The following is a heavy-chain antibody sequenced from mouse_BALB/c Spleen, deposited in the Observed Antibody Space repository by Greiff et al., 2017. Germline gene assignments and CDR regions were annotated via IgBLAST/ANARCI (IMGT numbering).Heavy chain of an antibody. CDR3: ARSPPRGFDY. CDR1: GYTFTSYW. Sequence: QVQLQQSGAELARPGASVKLSCKASGYTFTSYWMQWVKQRPGQGLEWIGAIYPGDGDTRYTQKFKGKATLTADKSSSTAYMQLSSLASEDSAVYYCARSPPRGFDYWGQGTTLTVSS. CDR2: IYPGDGDT. V-gene: IGHV1-87*01. J-gene: IGHJ2*01.